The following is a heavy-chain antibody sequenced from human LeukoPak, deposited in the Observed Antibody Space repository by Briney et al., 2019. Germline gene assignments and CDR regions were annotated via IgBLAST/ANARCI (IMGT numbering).Heavy chain of an antibody. Sequence: PSETLSLTCTVSGGSVTRGAYSWTWIRQPVGTGLEWTGRIYTSGDTKYNPSLKSRVTISVGASNNQFSLKLTSVTAADTAVYYCASGDYGAGSPVMRYWGHGTLVIVSS. CDR2: IYTSGDT. J-gene: IGHJ4*01. CDR3: ASGDYGAGSPVMRY. D-gene: IGHD3-10*01. V-gene: IGHV4-61*02. CDR1: GGSVTRGAYS.